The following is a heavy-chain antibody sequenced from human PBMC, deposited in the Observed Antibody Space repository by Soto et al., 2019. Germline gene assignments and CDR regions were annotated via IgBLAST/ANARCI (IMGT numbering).Heavy chain of an antibody. V-gene: IGHV3-53*01. D-gene: IGHD3-10*01. J-gene: IGHJ6*02. Sequence: EVQLVESGGGLIQPGGSLRLSCAASGFTVSSNYMSWVRQAPGKGLEWVSVIYSGGSTYYADSVKGRFTISRVNSKNTLYLQMNSLRAEDTALCYSVRWEVRVSFVLDVWGQGTTVTVSS. CDR1: GFTVSSNY. CDR3: VRWEVRVSFVLDV. CDR2: IYSGGST.